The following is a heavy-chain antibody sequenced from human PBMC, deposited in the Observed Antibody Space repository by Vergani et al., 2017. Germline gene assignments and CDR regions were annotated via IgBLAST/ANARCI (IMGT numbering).Heavy chain of an antibody. Sequence: QVQLQESGPGLVKPSETLSLTCTVSGGSISSYYWSWIRQPPGKGLEWIGYSYYSGSTNYNPSLKSRVTISVDTSKNQFSLKLSSVTAADTAVYYCARGAAESYFDYWGQGTLVTVSS. CDR1: GGSISSYY. J-gene: IGHJ4*02. V-gene: IGHV4-59*01. CDR3: ARGAAESYFDY. CDR2: SYYSGST. D-gene: IGHD6-25*01.